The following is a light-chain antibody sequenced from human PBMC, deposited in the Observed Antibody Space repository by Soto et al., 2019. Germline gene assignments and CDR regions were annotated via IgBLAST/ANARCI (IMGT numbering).Light chain of an antibody. Sequence: DIQMTQSPSTLSASVGDRATITCRASQSIRYWLAWYQQKPGKAPKLLMYGASSRATGIPDRFSGSGSGTDFTLTISRLEPEDFAVYYCQQYGSSPPITFGQGTRLVIK. J-gene: IGKJ5*01. CDR1: QSIRYW. CDR3: QQYGSSPPIT. CDR2: GAS. V-gene: IGKV1-5*01.